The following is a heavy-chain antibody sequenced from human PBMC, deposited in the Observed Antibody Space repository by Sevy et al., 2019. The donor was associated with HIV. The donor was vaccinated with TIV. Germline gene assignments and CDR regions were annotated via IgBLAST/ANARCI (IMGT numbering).Heavy chain of an antibody. CDR1: GITFSTSG. D-gene: IGHD1-1*01. Sequence: GGSLRLSCVVSGITFSTSGMHWVRQAPGKGLEWVVVISYHGRDKFYSDSVKGRSTISRDNSKNILYLQMISLRAEDTAVYYCAKDLTGYNGMDVWGHGTMVTVSS. CDR2: ISYHGRDK. V-gene: IGHV3-30*18. CDR3: AKDLTGYNGMDV. J-gene: IGHJ6*02.